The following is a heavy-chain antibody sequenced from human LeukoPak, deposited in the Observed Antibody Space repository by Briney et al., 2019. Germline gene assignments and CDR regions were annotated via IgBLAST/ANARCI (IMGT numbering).Heavy chain of an antibody. CDR2: INHSGST. V-gene: IGHV4-34*01. CDR3: ARRSLYQLLYSNWFDP. CDR1: GGSFSGYY. J-gene: IGHJ5*02. D-gene: IGHD2-2*02. Sequence: SETLSLTCAVYGGSFSGYYWSWIRQPPGKGLEWIGEINHSGSTNYNPSLKSRVTISVDTSKNQFSLKLSSVTAADTAVYYCARRSLYQLLYSNWFDPWGQGTLVTVSS.